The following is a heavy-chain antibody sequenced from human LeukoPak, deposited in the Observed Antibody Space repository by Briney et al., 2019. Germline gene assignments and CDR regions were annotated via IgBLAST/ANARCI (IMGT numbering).Heavy chain of an antibody. D-gene: IGHD1-26*01. CDR2: ISWDGGST. Sequence: PGGSLRLSCAASGFTFDDYAMHWVRQAPGKGLEWVSLISWDGGSTYYADSVKGRFTISRDNSKNSLYLQMNSLRTEDTALYYCARDSSGSLDYWGQGTLVTVSS. V-gene: IGHV3-43D*03. J-gene: IGHJ4*02. CDR3: ARDSSGSLDY. CDR1: GFTFDDYA.